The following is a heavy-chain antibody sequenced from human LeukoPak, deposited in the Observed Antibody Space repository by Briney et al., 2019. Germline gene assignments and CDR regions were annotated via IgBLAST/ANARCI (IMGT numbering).Heavy chain of an antibody. CDR1: GFAFSSFA. CDR2: ISYDGSNK. V-gene: IGHV3-30-3*01. D-gene: IGHD3-9*01. CDR3: ARGTVSLRYFEAYYYGMDV. Sequence: GGSLRLSCAASGFAFSSFAMHWVRQAPGKGLEWVAIISYDGSNKYYADSVKGRFTISRDNSKNTLYLQVNSLGAEDTAVYYCARGTVSLRYFEAYYYGMDVWGQGTTVTVSS. J-gene: IGHJ6*02.